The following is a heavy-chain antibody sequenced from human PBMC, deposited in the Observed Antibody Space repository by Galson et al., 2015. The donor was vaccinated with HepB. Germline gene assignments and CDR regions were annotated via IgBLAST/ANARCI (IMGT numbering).Heavy chain of an antibody. CDR3: AKDLEGIQLWSRFEYFQH. D-gene: IGHD5-18*01. CDR1: GYTFTSYG. J-gene: IGHJ1*01. V-gene: IGHV1-18*01. Sequence: SVKVSCKASGYTFTSYGISWVRQAPGQGLEWMGWISAYNGNTNYAQKLQGRVTMTTDTSTSTAYMELRSLRSDDTAVYYCAKDLEGIQLWSRFEYFQHWGQGTLVTVSS. CDR2: ISAYNGNT.